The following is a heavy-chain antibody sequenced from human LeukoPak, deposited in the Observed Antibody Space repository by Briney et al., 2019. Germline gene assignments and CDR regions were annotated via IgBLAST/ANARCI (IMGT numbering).Heavy chain of an antibody. Sequence: GGSLRLSCVTSGFTFSSSAMTWVRQAPGKGLEWVSTITVGGGDTNYADSVEGRFTISRDNSKNPLFLQMNRLRVDDTAVYYCAMLASQYLTSWLDYWGQGTLVTVSS. D-gene: IGHD3-22*01. J-gene: IGHJ4*02. V-gene: IGHV3-23*01. CDR1: GFTFSSSA. CDR2: ITVGGGDT. CDR3: AMLASQYLTSWLDY.